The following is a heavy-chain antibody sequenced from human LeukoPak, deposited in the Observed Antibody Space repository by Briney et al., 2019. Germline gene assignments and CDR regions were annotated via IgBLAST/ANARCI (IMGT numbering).Heavy chain of an antibody. D-gene: IGHD3-10*01. J-gene: IGHJ4*02. CDR3: AIFSGSSDY. CDR1: GFTFSSYG. Sequence: PGGSLRLSCAASGFTFSSYGMHWVRQAPGKGLEWVAVISYDGSNKYYADSVKGRFTISRDNSKNTLYLQMNSLRAEDTAVYYCAIFSGSSDYWGQGTLVTVSS. CDR2: ISYDGSNK. V-gene: IGHV3-30*03.